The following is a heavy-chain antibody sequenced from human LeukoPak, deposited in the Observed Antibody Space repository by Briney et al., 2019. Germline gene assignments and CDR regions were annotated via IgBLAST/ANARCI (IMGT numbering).Heavy chain of an antibody. J-gene: IGHJ4*02. D-gene: IGHD1-26*01. V-gene: IGHV3-74*01. CDR3: ARGGPVGDFDY. CDR1: GFTFSSYW. Sequence: PGGSLRLSCAASGFTFSSYWMHWVRQAPGKGLVWVSRINGDGSSTIYADSVKGRFTISRDNAKNTVYLQMNSLGAEDTAVYYCARGGPVGDFDYWGQGTLVTVSS. CDR2: INGDGSST.